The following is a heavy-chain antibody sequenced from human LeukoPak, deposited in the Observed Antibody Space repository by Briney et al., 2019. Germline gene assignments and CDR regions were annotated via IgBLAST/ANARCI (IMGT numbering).Heavy chain of an antibody. Sequence: ASVKVSCKASGYTFTSYGISWVRQAPGQGLEWMGWISAYNGNTNYAQKLQGRVTMTTDTSTSTAYMELRSLRSGDAAVYYCARGNSMVRGHWYFDLWGRGTLVTVSS. CDR1: GYTFTSYG. D-gene: IGHD3-10*01. J-gene: IGHJ2*01. CDR3: ARGNSMVRGHWYFDL. CDR2: ISAYNGNT. V-gene: IGHV1-18*01.